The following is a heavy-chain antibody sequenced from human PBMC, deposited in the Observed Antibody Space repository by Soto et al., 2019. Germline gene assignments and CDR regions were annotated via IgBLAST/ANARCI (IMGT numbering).Heavy chain of an antibody. Sequence: EVQLVESGGGLVQPGGSLRLSCTASGFTFDGYWMHWVRQGPGKGLVWVSRINGVGKTRDYADSVKGRFTISRDNAKNTLLLQMNSLRADDTAFYYCTRGGYSYDSSGAFDYWGLGTLVTVSS. CDR1: GFTFDGYW. D-gene: IGHD3-22*01. CDR3: TRGGYSYDSSGAFDY. J-gene: IGHJ4*02. V-gene: IGHV3-74*01. CDR2: INGVGKTR.